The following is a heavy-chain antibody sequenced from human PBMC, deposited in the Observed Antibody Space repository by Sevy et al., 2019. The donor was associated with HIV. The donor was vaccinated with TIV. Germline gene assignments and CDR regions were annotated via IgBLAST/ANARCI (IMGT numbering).Heavy chain of an antibody. CDR2: IKSKTDGGTT. CDR1: GFTFSNAW. Sequence: GGSLRLSCAASGFTFSNAWMSWVRQAPGKGLEWVGRIKSKTDGGTTDYAAPVKDRFTISRDDSKNTLYLQMNSLKTEDTAVYYCTTKARIYYYYGMDVWGQGTTVTVSS. D-gene: IGHD2-15*01. V-gene: IGHV3-15*01. CDR3: TTKARIYYYYGMDV. J-gene: IGHJ6*02.